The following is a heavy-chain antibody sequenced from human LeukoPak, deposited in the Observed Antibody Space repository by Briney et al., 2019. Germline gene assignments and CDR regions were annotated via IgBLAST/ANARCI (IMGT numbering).Heavy chain of an antibody. J-gene: IGHJ5*02. CDR1: GGSFGGYY. D-gene: IGHD3-3*01. Sequence: PSETLSLTCAVYGGSFGGYYWSWIRQPPGKGLEWIGEINHSGSTNYNPSLKSRVTISVDTSKNQFSLKLSSVTAADTAVYYCARGPRITTFGVVIIRSWFDPWGQGTLVTVSS. CDR3: ARGPRITTFGVVIIRSWFDP. CDR2: INHSGST. V-gene: IGHV4-34*01.